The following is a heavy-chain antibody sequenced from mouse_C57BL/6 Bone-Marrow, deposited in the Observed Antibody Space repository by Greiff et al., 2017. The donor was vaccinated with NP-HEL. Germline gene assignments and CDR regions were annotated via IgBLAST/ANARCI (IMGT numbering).Heavy chain of an antibody. CDR2: ISDGGSYT. Sequence: EVKLVESGGGLVKPGGSLKLSCAASGFTFSSYAMSWVRQTPEKRLEWVATISDGGSYTYYPDNVKGRFTISRDNAKNNLYLQMSHLKSEDTAMYYCARGGVRCYWYFDVWGTGTTVTVSS. J-gene: IGHJ1*03. CDR3: ARGGVRCYWYFDV. CDR1: GFTFSSYA. V-gene: IGHV5-4*03. D-gene: IGHD2-13*01.